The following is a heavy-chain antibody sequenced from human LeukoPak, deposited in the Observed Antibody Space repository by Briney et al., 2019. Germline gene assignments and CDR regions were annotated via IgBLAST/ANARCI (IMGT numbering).Heavy chain of an antibody. CDR1: GFTFSNYI. J-gene: IGHJ4*02. D-gene: IGHD1-14*01. V-gene: IGHV3-30*04. CDR3: ARVQGGGFRTADS. Sequence: PGRSLRLSCAASGFTFSNYIMHWVRQAPGKGLDWVAVVLEDGSYQYYADSVKGRFTLSRDNSKNTLFLQMNSLRGEDTAMYYCARVQGGGFRTADSWGQGTLVTVSS. CDR2: VLEDGSYQ.